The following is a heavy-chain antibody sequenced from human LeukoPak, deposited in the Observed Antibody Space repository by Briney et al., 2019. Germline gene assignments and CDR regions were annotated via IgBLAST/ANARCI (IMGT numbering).Heavy chain of an antibody. Sequence: ASVKVSCKASGYTFTGYYMHWVRQAPGQGLEWMGWINPNSGGTNYAQDFHGRVTMTRDTSISTAYMELNSLRSDDTAVYYCARGPTTGLDYWGQGTLVTVSS. D-gene: IGHD1-14*01. CDR2: INPNSGGT. CDR3: ARGPTTGLDY. V-gene: IGHV1-2*02. CDR1: GYTFTGYY. J-gene: IGHJ4*02.